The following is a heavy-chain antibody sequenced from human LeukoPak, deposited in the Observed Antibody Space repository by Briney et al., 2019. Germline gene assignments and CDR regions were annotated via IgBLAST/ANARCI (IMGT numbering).Heavy chain of an antibody. D-gene: IGHD2-2*01. CDR1: GGSFSGYY. V-gene: IGHV4-34*01. Sequence: PSETLSLTCAVDGGSFSGYYWSWIRQPPGKGLEWIGEINHSGSTNYNPSLKSRVTISVDTSKNQFSLKLSSVTAADTAVYYCARSYPYCSSTSCPYVFDPWGQGTLVTVSS. J-gene: IGHJ5*02. CDR3: ARSYPYCSSTSCPYVFDP. CDR2: INHSGST.